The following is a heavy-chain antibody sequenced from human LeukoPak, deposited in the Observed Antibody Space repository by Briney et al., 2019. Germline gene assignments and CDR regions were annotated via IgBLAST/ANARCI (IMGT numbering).Heavy chain of an antibody. J-gene: IGHJ6*02. CDR3: ARDQATMIRNGFDV. V-gene: IGHV3-21*04. CDR1: KFTFSTYS. CDR2: ISSSSSHI. D-gene: IGHD3-10*01. Sequence: PGGSLRLSCAASKFTFSTYSVNWVRQAPGKGLEWVSSISSSSSHIKYTDSVKGRFTLSRDNSKNMLFLQMNGLRVEDTAVYYCARDQATMIRNGFDVWGQGTTVTVSS.